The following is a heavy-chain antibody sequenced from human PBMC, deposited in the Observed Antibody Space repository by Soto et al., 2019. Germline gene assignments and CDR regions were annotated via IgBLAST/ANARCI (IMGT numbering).Heavy chain of an antibody. J-gene: IGHJ4*02. Sequence: QVQLVQSGAEVKKPGASVKVSCKASGYTFTSYDINWVRQATGQGLEWMGWMNPNSGNTGYAQKFQGRVTMTRNTSISTAYMELSSLRSEDPAVFYCARGGVLRYFDWFYYFDYWGQGTLVTVSS. D-gene: IGHD3-9*01. CDR2: MNPNSGNT. CDR1: GYTFTSYD. V-gene: IGHV1-8*01. CDR3: ARGGVLRYFDWFYYFDY.